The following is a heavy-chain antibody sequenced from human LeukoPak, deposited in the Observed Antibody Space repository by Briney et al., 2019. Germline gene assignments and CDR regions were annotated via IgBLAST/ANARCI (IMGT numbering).Heavy chain of an antibody. CDR2: IYYSGST. CDR3: ARDFWSGYYSFDY. V-gene: IGHV4-39*02. J-gene: IGHJ4*02. CDR1: GGSISSRSYY. D-gene: IGHD3-3*01. Sequence: SETLSLTCTVSGGSISSRSYYWGWIRQPPGKGLEWIGSIYYSGSTYYNPSLKSRVTISVDTSKNQFSLKLSSVTAADTAVYYCARDFWSGYYSFDYWGQGTLVTVSS.